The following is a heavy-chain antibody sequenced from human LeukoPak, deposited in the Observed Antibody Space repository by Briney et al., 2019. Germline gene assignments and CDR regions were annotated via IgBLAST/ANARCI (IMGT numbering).Heavy chain of an antibody. V-gene: IGHV1-46*01. D-gene: IGHD6-19*01. CDR1: GYTFTSYY. Sequence: GASVKVSCKASGYTFTSYYMHWVRQAPGQGPEWMGIINPSGGSTSYAQKFQGRVTMTRDTSTSTVYMELSSLRSEDTAVYYCARGLYSSGWYYYYYMDVWGKGTTVTVSS. CDR2: INPSGGST. CDR3: ARGLYSSGWYYYYYMDV. J-gene: IGHJ6*03.